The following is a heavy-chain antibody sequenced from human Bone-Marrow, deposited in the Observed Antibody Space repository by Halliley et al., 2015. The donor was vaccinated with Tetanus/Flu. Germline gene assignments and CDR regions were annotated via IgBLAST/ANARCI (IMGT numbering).Heavy chain of an antibody. V-gene: IGHV4-39*01. CDR3: ASPPSGDYAEYFQH. J-gene: IGHJ1*01. D-gene: IGHD4-17*01. CDR1: GGSISSSTYF. Sequence: TLSLTCTVSGGSISSSTYFWGWIRQPPGKGLEWIGNINYSGSTHYNPSLKSRVTISVDTSKNQFSLKLNSVTAADTAVYYCASPPSGDYAEYFQHWGQGTLVTVSS. CDR2: INYSGST.